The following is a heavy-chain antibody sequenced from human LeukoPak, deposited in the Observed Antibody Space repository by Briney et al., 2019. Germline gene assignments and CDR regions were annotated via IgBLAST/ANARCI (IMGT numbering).Heavy chain of an antibody. Sequence: ASVKVSCKASGGIFSSYAISWVRQAPGQGLEWMGWITPNSDGTDYAQKFQGRITMSRDTSINTAYMELTRLRSDDTAVYYCATGDYSGTKPDPIDMWGQGTMVTVSS. CDR2: ITPNSDGT. CDR1: GGIFSSYA. J-gene: IGHJ3*02. CDR3: ATGDYSGTKPDPIDM. D-gene: IGHD3-10*01. V-gene: IGHV1-2*02.